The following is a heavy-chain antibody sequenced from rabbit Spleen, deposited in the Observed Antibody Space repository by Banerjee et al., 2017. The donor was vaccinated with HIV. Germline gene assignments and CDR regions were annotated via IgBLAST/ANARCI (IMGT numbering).Heavy chain of an antibody. J-gene: IGHJ4*01. Sequence: QSLEESGGGLVKPGASLTLTCKASGFDFSSGWFMCWVRQAPGKGLEWIACIYGGNSGVTYYASWAKGRFTITKTSSTTVTLQMTSLTVADTATYFCAGRGSAYGYAYGLWGPGTLVTVS. CDR2: IYGGNSGVT. D-gene: IGHD6-1*01. V-gene: IGHV1S40*01. CDR3: AGRGSAYGYAYGL. CDR1: GFDFSSGWF.